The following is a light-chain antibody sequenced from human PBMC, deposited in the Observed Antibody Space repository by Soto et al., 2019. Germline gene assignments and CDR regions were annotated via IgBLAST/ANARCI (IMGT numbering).Light chain of an antibody. CDR2: GAS. Sequence: EIVLTQSPATLSVSPWERATLSCRASESVRTSLAWYQQKPGRSPSLLIYGASNRASGVPDRFGGSGSGTEFTLTINSLESGDFAIYYCQQYSDWPRTFGPGTKLEFK. CDR1: ESVRTS. V-gene: IGKV3-15*01. J-gene: IGKJ1*01. CDR3: QQYSDWPRT.